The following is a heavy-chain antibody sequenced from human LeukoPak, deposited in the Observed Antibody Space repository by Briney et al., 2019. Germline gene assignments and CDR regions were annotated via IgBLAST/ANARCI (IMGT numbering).Heavy chain of an antibody. CDR2: IYYSGST. D-gene: IGHD3-10*01. V-gene: IGHV4-39*07. CDR1: GGSISSSSYY. Sequence: SETLSLTCTVSGGSISSSSYYWGWIRQPPGKGLEWIGSIYYSGSTYYNPSLKSRVTMSVDTAKNQVSLRLRSVTAADTAVYYCARGSGTTGEVKFDPWGQGSLVTVSS. CDR3: ARGSGTTGEVKFDP. J-gene: IGHJ5*02.